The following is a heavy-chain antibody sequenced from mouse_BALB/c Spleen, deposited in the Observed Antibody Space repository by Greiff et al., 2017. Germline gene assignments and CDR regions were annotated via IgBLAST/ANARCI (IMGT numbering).Heavy chain of an antibody. CDR1: GFTFSSYG. D-gene: IGHD1-1*01. CDR2: INSNGGST. J-gene: IGHJ3*01. Sequence: EVKLVESGGGLVQPGGSLKLSCAASGFTFSSYGMSWVRQTPDKRLELVATINSNGGSTYYPDSVKGRFTISRDNAKNTLYLQMSSLKSEDTAMYYCARDTNYYGSRPFAYWSQRTLVTVSA. CDR3: ARDTNYYGSRPFAY. V-gene: IGHV5-6-3*01.